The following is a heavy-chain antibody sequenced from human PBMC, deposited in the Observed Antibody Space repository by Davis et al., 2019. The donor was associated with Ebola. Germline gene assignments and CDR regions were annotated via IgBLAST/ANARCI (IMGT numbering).Heavy chain of an antibody. J-gene: IGHJ4*02. D-gene: IGHD1-26*01. V-gene: IGHV3-21*01. CDR1: GFSFSSYW. CDR2: ISSSSSYI. CDR3: AVVGATVY. Sequence: GGSLRLSCAAPGFSFSSYWMSWVRQAPGKGLEWVSSISSSSSYIYYADSVKGRFTISRDNAKNSLYLQMNSLRAEDTAVYYCAVVGATVYWGQGTLVTVTS.